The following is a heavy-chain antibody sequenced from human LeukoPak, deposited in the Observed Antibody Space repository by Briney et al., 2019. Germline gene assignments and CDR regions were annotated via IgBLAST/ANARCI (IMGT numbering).Heavy chain of an antibody. J-gene: IGHJ4*02. D-gene: IGHD6-25*01. CDR2: MNPKTGGT. V-gene: IGHV1-2*06. CDR3: AREQIKNRIAAPPGGY. Sequence: ASVKVSCKASGYTFNDYYIHWVRQAPGQGLEWMGRMNPKTGGTNHAQKFQGRVTMTRDTSISTAYMELSRLRSDDTAVYYCAREQIKNRIAAPPGGYWGQGTLVTVSS. CDR1: GYTFNDYY.